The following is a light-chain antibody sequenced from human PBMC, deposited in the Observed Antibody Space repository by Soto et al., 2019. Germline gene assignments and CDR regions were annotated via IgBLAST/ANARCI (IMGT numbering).Light chain of an antibody. CDR3: QQYGSSPFT. CDR1: QSFSSSY. Sequence: EIVLTQSPGTLSLSPGERATLSCRASQSFSSSYLAWYQQKPGQAPRLLIYGASSRATGIPDRFSGSGSRTDFTLTISRLEPEDFAVYYSQQYGSSPFTFGPGTKVDIK. J-gene: IGKJ3*01. V-gene: IGKV3-20*01. CDR2: GAS.